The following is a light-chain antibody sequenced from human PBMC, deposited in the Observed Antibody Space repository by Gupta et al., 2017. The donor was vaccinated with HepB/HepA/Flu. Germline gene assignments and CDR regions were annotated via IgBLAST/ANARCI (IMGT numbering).Light chain of an antibody. J-gene: IGKJ4*01. Sequence: EIVLTQSPATLSLSPGERASLSCRASQNINNYLAWYQQKLGQAPRLLIYDASKRATGIPARFSGSGFGTDFTLNISSLEPEDLAVYYCQQRSAWPLTFGGGTKVEIK. CDR3: QQRSAWPLT. CDR2: DAS. CDR1: QNINNY. V-gene: IGKV3-11*01.